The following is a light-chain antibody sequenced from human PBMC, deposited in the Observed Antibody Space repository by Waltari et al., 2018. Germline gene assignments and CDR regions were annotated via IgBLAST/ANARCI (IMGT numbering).Light chain of an antibody. J-gene: IGLJ3*02. Sequence: QSALTQPRSVSRSPGQSVTMSCTGTSSDIGDYEYVSWYQQHPGKAPKLIIHDIYRRPSGVPDRVSAAKSGNTASLTISGLQADDEADYYCCSYTGRKTWVFGGGTKVTVL. CDR1: SSDIGDYEY. CDR2: DIY. V-gene: IGLV2-11*01. CDR3: CSYTGRKTWV.